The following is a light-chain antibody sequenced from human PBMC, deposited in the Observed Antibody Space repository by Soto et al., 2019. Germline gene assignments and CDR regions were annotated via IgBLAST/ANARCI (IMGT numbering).Light chain of an antibody. CDR2: RNN. J-gene: IGLJ1*01. Sequence: VLTQPPSASGTPGQRVTISCSGSSSNIGSNYVYWYQQLPGTAPKLLIYRNNQRPSVVPDRFSGSKSGTSASLAISGLRSEDEADYYCAAWDDSLSGLYVFGTGTKVTVL. CDR1: SSNIGSNY. V-gene: IGLV1-47*01. CDR3: AAWDDSLSGLYV.